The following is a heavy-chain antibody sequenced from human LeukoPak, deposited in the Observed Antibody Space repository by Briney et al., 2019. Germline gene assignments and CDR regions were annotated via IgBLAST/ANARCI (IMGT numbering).Heavy chain of an antibody. CDR3: ARRNGGFDY. CDR1: GYSFTSHW. Sequence: GESLKISCKGSGYSFTSHWIGWLRQMPGKGLEWMGSIYPGDSNTRYSPSFQGQVTISTGKSISTAYLEWSSLKASDSAMYFCARRNGGFDYWGQGSLVTVSS. J-gene: IGHJ4*02. CDR2: IYPGDSNT. V-gene: IGHV5-51*01. D-gene: IGHD3-10*01.